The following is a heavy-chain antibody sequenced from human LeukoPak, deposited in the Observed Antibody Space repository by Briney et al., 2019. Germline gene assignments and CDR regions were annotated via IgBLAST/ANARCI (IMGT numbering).Heavy chain of an antibody. J-gene: IGHJ5*02. CDR1: AITFSTYA. D-gene: IGHD3-3*01. CDR2: ISGGAGST. V-gene: IGHV3-23*01. CDR3: ARDLHYDFWSGYPLRRESNWFDP. Sequence: TGGSLRLSCAASAITFSTYAMSWVRQAPGKGLECVSVISGGAGSTYYADSVKGRFTISRDNSKNTLYLQMNSLRAEDTAVYYCARDLHYDFWSGYPLRRESNWFDPWGQGTLVTVSS.